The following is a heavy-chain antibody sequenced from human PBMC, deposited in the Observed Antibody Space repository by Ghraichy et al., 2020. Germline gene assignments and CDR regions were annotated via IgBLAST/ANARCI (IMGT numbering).Heavy chain of an antibody. D-gene: IGHD2-2*01. CDR3: ARLLIEGSRSEVASS. CDR1: GGSISGSNFY. CDR2: TSYSGNA. J-gene: IGHJ5*02. Sequence: SETLSLTCTVSGGSISGSNFYWGWIRQPPGKGLEWIGSTSYSGNAYYNPSLKSRVTISVDTSQNQFSLKKTSVTAADMAVYYCARLLIEGSRSEVASSWGQGTLVTVSS. V-gene: IGHV4-39*07.